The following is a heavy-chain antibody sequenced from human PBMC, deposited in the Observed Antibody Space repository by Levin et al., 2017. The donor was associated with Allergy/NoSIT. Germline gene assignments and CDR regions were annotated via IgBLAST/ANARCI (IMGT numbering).Heavy chain of an antibody. CDR1: GYSFTSYW. CDR3: ARRRYDSSGYYDAFDI. CDR2: IDPSDSYT. D-gene: IGHD3-22*01. V-gene: IGHV5-10-1*01. Sequence: HGESLKISCKGSGYSFTSYWISWVRQMPGKGLEWMGRIDPSDSYTNYSPSFQGHVTISADKSISTAYLQWSSLKASDTAMYYCARRRYDSSGYYDAFDIWGQGTMVTVSS. J-gene: IGHJ3*02.